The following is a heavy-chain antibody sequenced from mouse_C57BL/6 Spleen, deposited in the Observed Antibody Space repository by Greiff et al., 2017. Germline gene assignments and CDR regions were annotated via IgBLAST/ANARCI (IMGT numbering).Heavy chain of an antibody. J-gene: IGHJ2*01. Sequence: QVQLKEPGAELVKPGASVKLSCKASGYTFTSYWMHWVKQRPGQGLEWIGMIHPNSGSTNYNEKFKSKATLTVDKSSSTAYMQLSSLTSEDSAVYYCARWGTTVVEGDWGQGTTLTVSS. CDR2: IHPNSGST. CDR3: ARWGTTVVEGD. V-gene: IGHV1-64*01. D-gene: IGHD1-1*01. CDR1: GYTFTSYW.